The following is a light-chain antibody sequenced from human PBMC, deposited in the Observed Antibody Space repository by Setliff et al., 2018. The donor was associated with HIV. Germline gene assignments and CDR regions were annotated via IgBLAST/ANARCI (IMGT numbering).Light chain of an antibody. V-gene: IGLV3-25*03. Sequence: ELTQPPSVSVSPGQTARITCSGGALPKQFAYWYQQKPGQAPVLVIYQDSERPSGIPERFSGSSSGTTVTLTISGVQAEDEADYYCQSADSSGYVVFGGGTK. CDR2: QDS. J-gene: IGLJ2*01. CDR1: ALPKQF. CDR3: QSADSSGYVV.